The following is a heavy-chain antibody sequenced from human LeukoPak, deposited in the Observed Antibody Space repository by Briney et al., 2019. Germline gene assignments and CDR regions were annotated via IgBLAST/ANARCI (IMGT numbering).Heavy chain of an antibody. Sequence: PGGSLRLSCAASVFTFSNAWMSWVRQAPGKGLEWVGRIKIKTDGGTTDYAAPVKGRFTISRDDSKNTLYLQMNSLKPEDTAVYYCTTDGRHSGYLWVDYWGQGTLVTVSS. D-gene: IGHD5-12*01. CDR1: VFTFSNAW. V-gene: IGHV3-15*01. CDR2: IKIKTDGGTT. CDR3: TTDGRHSGYLWVDY. J-gene: IGHJ4*02.